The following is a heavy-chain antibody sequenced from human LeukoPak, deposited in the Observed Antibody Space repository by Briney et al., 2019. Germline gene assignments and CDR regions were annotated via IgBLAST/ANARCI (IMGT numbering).Heavy chain of an antibody. CDR2: IRYDGSNK. J-gene: IGHJ4*02. Sequence: GGSLRLSCTVSGFTVSSNSMSWVRQAPGKGLEWVAFIRYDGSNKYYADSVKGRFTISRDNSKNTLYLQMNSLRAEDTAVYYCAKEAYSGSYLVNWGQGTLVTVSS. V-gene: IGHV3-30*02. CDR1: GFTVSSNS. D-gene: IGHD1-26*01. CDR3: AKEAYSGSYLVN.